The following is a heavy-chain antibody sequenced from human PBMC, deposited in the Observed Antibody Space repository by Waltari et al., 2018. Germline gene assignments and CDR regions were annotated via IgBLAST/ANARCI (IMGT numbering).Heavy chain of an antibody. CDR2: IIPRFGTA. J-gene: IGHJ4*02. CDR1: GGTFSNYA. Sequence: QVQLVQSGAEVKKPGSSVKVSCKASGGTFSNYAISWVRQAPGQGLEWMGVIIPRFGTANYAQKFQGRVTITADEFTSTAYMELSSLRSEDTAVYHCARDSSGYYDSTGYYWDYFDYWGQGTLVTVSS. D-gene: IGHD3-22*01. CDR3: ARDSSGYYDSTGYYWDYFDY. V-gene: IGHV1-69*01.